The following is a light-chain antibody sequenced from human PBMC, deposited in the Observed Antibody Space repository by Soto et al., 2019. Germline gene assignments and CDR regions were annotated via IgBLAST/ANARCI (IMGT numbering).Light chain of an antibody. Sequence: DIQMTQSPSSLSASVGDRITITCRASQSISRYLNWYQHKPGKAPKLMXKAASSLERGVPSRFSGGGSGTDFTLNISSLQPDDFATYYCQQNYRATPWTFGQGTKVDI. CDR3: QQNYRATPWT. CDR2: AAS. J-gene: IGKJ1*01. CDR1: QSISRY. V-gene: IGKV1-39*01.